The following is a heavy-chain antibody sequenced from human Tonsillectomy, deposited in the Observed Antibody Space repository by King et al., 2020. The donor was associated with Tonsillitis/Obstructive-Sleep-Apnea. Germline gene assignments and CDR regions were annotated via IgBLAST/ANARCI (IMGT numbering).Heavy chain of an antibody. CDR1: GGSISSYY. J-gene: IGHJ5*02. V-gene: IGHV4-59*01. CDR2: IYYSGST. D-gene: IGHD3-3*01. Sequence: VQLQESGPGLVKPSETLSLTCTVSGGSISSYYWSWIRQPPGKGLEWIGYIYYSGSTNYNPSLKSRVTISVVTSKNQFSLKLSSVTAADTAVYYCAREQSKVLFYDFWSGYYSEVWFDPWGQGTLVTVSS. CDR3: AREQSKVLFYDFWSGYYSEVWFDP.